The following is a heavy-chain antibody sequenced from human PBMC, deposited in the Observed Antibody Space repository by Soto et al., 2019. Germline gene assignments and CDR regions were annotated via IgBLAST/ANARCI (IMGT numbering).Heavy chain of an antibody. J-gene: IGHJ4*02. D-gene: IGHD6-13*01. CDR2: IWYDGSNK. CDR3: ARGNIAAALDY. CDR1: GFTFSSYG. Sequence: GGSLRLSCAASGFTFSSYGMHWVRQAPGKGLEWVAVIWYDGSNKYYADSVKGRFTISRDNSKNTLYLQMNSLRAEDTAAYYCARGNIAAALDYWGQGTLVTVSS. V-gene: IGHV3-33*01.